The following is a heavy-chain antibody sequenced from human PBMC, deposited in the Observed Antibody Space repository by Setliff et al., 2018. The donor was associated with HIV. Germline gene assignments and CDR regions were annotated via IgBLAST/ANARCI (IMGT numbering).Heavy chain of an antibody. CDR1: GGSFNGYY. J-gene: IGHJ1*01. CDR3: ARARRAGSGPKYFQH. CDR2: INHSGST. D-gene: IGHD2-15*01. Sequence: SETLSLTCAVYGGSFNGYYWSWIRQPPGKGLEWIGEINHSGSTNHNPSLKGRVTMSVDKSKNQFSLRLSSVTAADTAVYYCARARRAGSGPKYFQHWGQGTLVTVSS. V-gene: IGHV4-34*01.